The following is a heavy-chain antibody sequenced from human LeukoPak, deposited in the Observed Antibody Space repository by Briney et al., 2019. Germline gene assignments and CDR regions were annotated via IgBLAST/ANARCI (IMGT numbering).Heavy chain of an antibody. J-gene: IGHJ3*02. V-gene: IGHV5-51*01. CDR2: IYPGDSDT. CDR3: ARPNRGYSYGHDAFDI. Sequence: GESLKISCKGSGHSFTSYWIGWVRQMPGKGLEWMGIIYPGDSDTRYSPSFQGQVTISADKSISTAYLQWSSLKASDTAMYYCARPNRGYSYGHDAFDIWGQGTMVTVSS. D-gene: IGHD5-18*01. CDR1: GHSFTSYW.